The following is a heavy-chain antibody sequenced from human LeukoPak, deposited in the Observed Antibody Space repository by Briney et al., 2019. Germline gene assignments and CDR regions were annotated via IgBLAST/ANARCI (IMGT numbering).Heavy chain of an antibody. CDR3: ARQYSYGSRAFDY. CDR2: ISGSGGST. CDR1: GFTFSSYA. J-gene: IGHJ4*02. D-gene: IGHD5-18*01. V-gene: IGHV3-23*01. Sequence: GGSLRLSCAASGFTFSSYAMSWVRQAPGKGLEWVSAISGSGGSTYYADSVKGRFTISRDNAKNSLYLQMNSLRAEDTAVYYCARQYSYGSRAFDYWGQGTLVTVSS.